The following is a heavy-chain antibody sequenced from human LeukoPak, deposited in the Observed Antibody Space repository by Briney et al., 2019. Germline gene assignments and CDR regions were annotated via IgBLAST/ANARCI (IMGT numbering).Heavy chain of an antibody. J-gene: IGHJ4*02. CDR3: AREWGTAADY. CDR2: MSYDGNNN. V-gene: IGHV3-30-3*01. CDR1: GFTFLDYA. Sequence: GGSLRLSCVTSGFTFLDYAVHWVRQAPGKGLEWVAVMSYDGNNNYYADSVKGRFTLSRDSSKSTLYLQMDSLRPQDTAVYCCAREWGTAADYWGQGTLVTVSS. D-gene: IGHD6-13*01.